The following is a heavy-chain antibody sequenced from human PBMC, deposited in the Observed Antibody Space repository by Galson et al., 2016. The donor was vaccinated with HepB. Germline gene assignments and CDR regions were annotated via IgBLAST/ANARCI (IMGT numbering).Heavy chain of an antibody. CDR2: IYYTGTT. J-gene: IGHJ6*02. D-gene: IGHD3-3*01. Sequence: SETLSLTCSVSRDSVITNKYYWTWIRQPPGKGLEWIGYIYYTGTTKYNPSLLSRLTLSVDTSKNQLSLKLYSVTAADTAVYYCARLATFGSMDVWGQGTTVTVSS. CDR3: ARLATFGSMDV. CDR1: RDSVITNKYY. V-gene: IGHV4-61*01.